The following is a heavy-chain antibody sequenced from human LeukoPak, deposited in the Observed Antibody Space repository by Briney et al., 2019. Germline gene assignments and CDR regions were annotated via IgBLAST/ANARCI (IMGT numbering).Heavy chain of an antibody. CDR2: IIPILGIA. D-gene: IGHD2-15*01. V-gene: IGHV1-69*04. J-gene: IGHJ4*02. CDR3: VRGGTPNCSDGSCYDY. Sequence: GASVKVSCKASGGTFSSYAISWVRQAPGQGLEWMGRIIPILGIANYAQKFQGRVTITADKSTSTAYMELSSLRSEDTAVYYCVRGGTPNCSDGSCYDYWGQGTLVTVSS. CDR1: GGTFSSYA.